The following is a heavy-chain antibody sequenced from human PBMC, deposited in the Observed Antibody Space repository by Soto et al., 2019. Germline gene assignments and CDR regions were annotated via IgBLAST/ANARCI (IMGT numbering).Heavy chain of an antibody. J-gene: IGHJ5*01. CDR2: INVSGALT. V-gene: IGHV3-23*01. Sequence: GGSLRLSCAASGFPFDAHGMAWVRQSPGKGLQWVSSINVSGALTYYIESVKGRFTISRDNSEHTLYLQMNNLEADDTAIYYCVKDRRWLETYFDTWGPGTMVTVSS. D-gene: IGHD3-9*01. CDR3: VKDRRWLETYFDT. CDR1: GFPFDAHG.